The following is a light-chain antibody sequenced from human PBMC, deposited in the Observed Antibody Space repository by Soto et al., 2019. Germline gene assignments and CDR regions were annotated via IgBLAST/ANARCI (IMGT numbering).Light chain of an antibody. CDR1: QSINSN. CDR2: GAS. Sequence: EIVMTQSPATLSVSPGERATLSCRASQSINSNLAWYQQKPGQTPRLLIYGASTRATGIPARFSGSGSGTDFTLTISSLKSEDFAVYYCQQYNNWWTFGQGTKVEIK. V-gene: IGKV3-15*01. J-gene: IGKJ1*01. CDR3: QQYNNWWT.